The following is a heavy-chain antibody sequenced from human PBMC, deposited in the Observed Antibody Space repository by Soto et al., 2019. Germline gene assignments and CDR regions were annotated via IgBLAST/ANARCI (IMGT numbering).Heavy chain of an antibody. Sequence: QVQLVQSGAEVKNPGASVKVSCKASGYTFTRYGIGWARQAHGQGLEWKGWINTYNGNTNYAQNVQGRVTLTTDTSTSTSYMELRSLRSNDTAIYYCAMVDVYVTPSPQDVWGQGTTVIVSS. D-gene: IGHD3-16*01. V-gene: IGHV1-18*01. CDR3: AMVDVYVTPSPQDV. J-gene: IGHJ6*02. CDR2: INTYNGNT. CDR1: GYTFTRYG.